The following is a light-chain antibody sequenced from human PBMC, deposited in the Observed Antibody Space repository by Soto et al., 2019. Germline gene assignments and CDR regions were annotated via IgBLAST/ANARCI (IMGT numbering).Light chain of an antibody. Sequence: DFQMTQSPSSLSASVGDRVTITCRASQSISSYLNWYQQKPGKAPKLLIYAAYSLQSGVPSRFSGSGSGTDFTLTISSLQPEDFETYYCQQSYRTPYTFGQGTKLEIK. J-gene: IGKJ2*01. CDR2: AAY. CDR3: QQSYRTPYT. CDR1: QSISSY. V-gene: IGKV1-39*01.